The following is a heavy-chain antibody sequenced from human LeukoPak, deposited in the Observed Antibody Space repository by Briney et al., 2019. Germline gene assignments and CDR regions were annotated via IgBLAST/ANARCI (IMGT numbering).Heavy chain of an antibody. Sequence: GGSLRLSCTASGFTFNSYSMNWVRQAPGKGLEWVSSTSSSSSYIYYADSVKGRFTISRDNAKKSLYLQMNRLRAEDTAVYFCARADTSDTLTGYSDYWGQGTLVTVSS. D-gene: IGHD3-9*01. CDR3: ARADTSDTLTGYSDY. J-gene: IGHJ4*02. CDR1: GFTFNSYS. CDR2: TSSSSSYI. V-gene: IGHV3-21*01.